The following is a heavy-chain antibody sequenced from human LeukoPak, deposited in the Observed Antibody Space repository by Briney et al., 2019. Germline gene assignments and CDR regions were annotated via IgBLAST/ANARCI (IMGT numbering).Heavy chain of an antibody. Sequence: ASVKVSCKASAYTITRYGISSVRQATGQGLEWMGWISAYNGNTNYAQKLQGRVTMTTDTSTSTAYMELRSLRSDDTAVYYCARGYYGSAFPRYWGQGTLVTVSS. CDR3: ARGYYGSAFPRY. J-gene: IGHJ4*02. D-gene: IGHD3-10*01. CDR2: ISAYNGNT. CDR1: AYTITRYG. V-gene: IGHV1-18*04.